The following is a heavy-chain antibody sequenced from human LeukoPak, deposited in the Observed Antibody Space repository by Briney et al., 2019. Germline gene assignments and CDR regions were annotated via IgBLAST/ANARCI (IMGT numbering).Heavy chain of an antibody. J-gene: IGHJ4*02. CDR1: GYTLTELS. CDR3: ATDYYDSSGYQYYFDY. D-gene: IGHD3-22*01. V-gene: IGHV1-24*01. Sequence: ASVKVSCKVSGYTLTELSMHWVRQAPGKGLEWMGGFDPEDGETIYAQKFQGRVTMTEDTSTDTAYMELSSLRSEDTAVYYCATDYYDSSGYQYYFDYWGQGTLVTVSS. CDR2: FDPEDGET.